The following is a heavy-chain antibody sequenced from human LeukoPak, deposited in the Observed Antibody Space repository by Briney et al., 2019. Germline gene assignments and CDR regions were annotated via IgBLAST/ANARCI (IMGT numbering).Heavy chain of an antibody. D-gene: IGHD2-2*01. CDR2: INHSGST. Sequence: SETLFLTCAVYGGSFSGYYWSWIRQPPGKGLEWIGEINHSGSTNYNPSLKSRVTISVDTSKNQFSLKLSSVTAADTAVYYCARVSLYCSSTSCHPGYYYYYMDVWGKGTTVTVSS. CDR3: ARVSLYCSSTSCHPGYYYYYMDV. V-gene: IGHV4-34*01. CDR1: GGSFSGYY. J-gene: IGHJ6*03.